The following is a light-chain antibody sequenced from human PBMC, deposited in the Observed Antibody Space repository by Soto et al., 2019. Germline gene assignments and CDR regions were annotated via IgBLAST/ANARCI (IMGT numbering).Light chain of an antibody. V-gene: IGKV3D-11*01. CDR3: QT. CDR1: QGVSSY. Sequence: EIVLTHSPATLSLSPGERATLSCRASQGVSSYLAWYQQKPGQAPRLLIYDASNRATGIPARFSGSGPGTDFTLTISSLEPEDFAVYYCQTFGQGTRLEIK. J-gene: IGKJ5*01. CDR2: DAS.